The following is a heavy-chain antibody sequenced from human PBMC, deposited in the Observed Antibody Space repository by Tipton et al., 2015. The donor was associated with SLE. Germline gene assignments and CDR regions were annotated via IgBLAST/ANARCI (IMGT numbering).Heavy chain of an antibody. D-gene: IGHD1-26*01. CDR3: ARDSPMGSVGATPFDY. V-gene: IGHV4-39*07. Sequence: LRLSCTVSGGSISSSSYYWGWIRQPPGKGLEWIGSIYYSGSTYYNPSLKSRVTISVDTSKNQFSLKLSSVTAADTAVYYCARDSPMGSVGATPFDYWGQGTLVTVSS. J-gene: IGHJ4*02. CDR1: GGSISSSSYY. CDR2: IYYSGST.